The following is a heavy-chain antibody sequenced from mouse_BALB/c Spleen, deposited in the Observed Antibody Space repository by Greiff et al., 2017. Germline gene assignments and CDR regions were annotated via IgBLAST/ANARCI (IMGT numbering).Heavy chain of an antibody. CDR3: ARDYNFADAMES. V-gene: IGHV5-6-3*01. J-gene: IGHJ4*01. CDR1: GFTFSSYG. D-gene: IGHD1-3*01. Sequence: EVKLMESGGGLVQPGGSLKLSCAASGFTFSSYGMSWVRQTPDKRLELVATINSNGGSTYYPDSVKGRFTISRDNAKNTLYLQMSSLKSEDTAMYYCARDYNFADAMESWGEGTSVTVSS. CDR2: INSNGGST.